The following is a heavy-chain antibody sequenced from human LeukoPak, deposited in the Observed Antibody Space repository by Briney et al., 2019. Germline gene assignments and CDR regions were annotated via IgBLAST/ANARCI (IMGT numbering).Heavy chain of an antibody. V-gene: IGHV3-21*01. D-gene: IGHD1-26*01. CDR3: ARDPYSGRYGDYYYYYMDV. CDR2: ITSSSSYI. CDR1: GFTVSSNY. J-gene: IGHJ6*03. Sequence: PGGSLRLSCAASGFTVSSNYMNWVRQAPGKGLEWVSSITSSSSYIYYADSVKGRFTISRDNAKNSLYLQMNSLRAEDTAVYYCARDPYSGRYGDYYYYYMDVWGKGTTVTISS.